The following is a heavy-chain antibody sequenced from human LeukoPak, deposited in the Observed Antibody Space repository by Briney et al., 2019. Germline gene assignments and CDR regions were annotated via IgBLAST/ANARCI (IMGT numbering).Heavy chain of an antibody. D-gene: IGHD4-17*01. CDR1: GFTLSSYA. CDR3: AKDPITTVTFNWFDP. CDR2: ISVSGNT. Sequence: LAGGSLRLSCAASGFTLSSYAMSWVRQAPGKGLEWVSAISVSGNTYHADSVKGRFTISRDNSKNTLYLQMNSLRAEDTAVYYCAKDPITTVTFNWFDPWGQGTLVTVSS. V-gene: IGHV3-23*01. J-gene: IGHJ5*02.